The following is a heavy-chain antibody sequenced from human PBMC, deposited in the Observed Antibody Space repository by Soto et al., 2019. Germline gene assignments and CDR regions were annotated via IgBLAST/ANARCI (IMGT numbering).Heavy chain of an antibody. CDR2: IYYSGST. Sequence: QVQLQESGPGLVKPSQTLSLTCTVSGGSISSGGYYWSWIRQHPGKGLEWIGYIYYSGSTYYNPSHISRVTISVDTXKNXCXLELSSVTAADTAVYYCASPAYCSGGSCWGDDAFDIWGQGTMVTVSS. J-gene: IGHJ3*02. D-gene: IGHD2-15*01. V-gene: IGHV4-31*03. CDR3: ASPAYCSGGSCWGDDAFDI. CDR1: GGSISSGGYY.